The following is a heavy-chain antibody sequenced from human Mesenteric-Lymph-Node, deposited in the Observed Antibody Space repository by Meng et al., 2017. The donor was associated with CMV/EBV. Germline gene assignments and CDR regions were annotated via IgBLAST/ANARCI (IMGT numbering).Heavy chain of an antibody. CDR3: AIVVVPASTHFYYYGMDV. V-gene: IGHV1-46*01. Sequence: ASVISCKASGYTFTSYYMHWVRQAPGQGLEWMGIINPSGGSTSYAQKFQGRVTMTRDTSTSTVYMELSSLRSDDTAVYYCAIVVVPASTHFYYYGMDVWGQGTTVTVSS. D-gene: IGHD2-2*01. J-gene: IGHJ6*02. CDR2: INPSGGST. CDR1: GYTFTSYY.